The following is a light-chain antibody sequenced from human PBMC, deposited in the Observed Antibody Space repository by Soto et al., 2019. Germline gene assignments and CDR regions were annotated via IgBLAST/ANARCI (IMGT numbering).Light chain of an antibody. Sequence: EIVLTQSPATLSVSPVEIAKLSFISSETISTNLAWFQRKPGQPPRLLIYGSSTRATGVPDRFSGSGSGTEFTLIISRLQSEDVALYYCQQYSNWPPAITCGQGTRLEIK. CDR1: ETISTN. CDR2: GSS. J-gene: IGKJ5*01. CDR3: QQYSNWPPAIT. V-gene: IGKV3-15*01.